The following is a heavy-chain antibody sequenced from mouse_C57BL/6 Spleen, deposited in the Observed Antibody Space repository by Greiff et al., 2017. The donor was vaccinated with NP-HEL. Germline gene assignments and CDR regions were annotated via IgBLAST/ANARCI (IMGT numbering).Heavy chain of an antibody. CDR3: ARRGYYGNYEAY. J-gene: IGHJ3*01. Sequence: VQLPQSGAELANPGASVTLSCKASGYTFTSSWMPWVNQRPGQGLDWLGYLNPRSGSTKYNQKFKDKATLTEDKSSSTAYMKMSRLTYEDAAVYYCARRGYYGNYEAYWGQGTLVTVSA. CDR1: GYTFTSSW. V-gene: IGHV1-7*01. D-gene: IGHD2-1*01. CDR2: LNPRSGST.